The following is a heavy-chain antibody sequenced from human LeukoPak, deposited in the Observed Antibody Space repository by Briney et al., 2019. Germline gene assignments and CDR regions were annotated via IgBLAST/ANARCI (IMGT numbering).Heavy chain of an antibody. D-gene: IGHD3-10*01. CDR1: GFTFSSYG. CDR2: IWYDGSNK. J-gene: IGHJ6*02. Sequence: GGSLRLSCAASGFTFSSYGMHWVRQAPGKGLEWVAVIWYDGSNKYYADSVKGRFTISRDNSKNTLYLQMNSLRAEDTAVYYCARDSHYYGSGNYGMDVWGQGTTVTVSS. CDR3: ARDSHYYGSGNYGMDV. V-gene: IGHV3-33*01.